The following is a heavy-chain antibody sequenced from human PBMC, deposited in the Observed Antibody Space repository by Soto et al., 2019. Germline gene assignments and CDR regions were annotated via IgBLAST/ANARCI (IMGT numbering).Heavy chain of an antibody. CDR3: PKAYFGWSSKQPYYFAH. D-gene: IGHD2-15*01. CDR1: GFTFSNYA. Sequence: EVQLLDSGGGLVQPGGSLRLSCAASGFTFSNYAMTWVRQGPGKGLEWVSGISGSGGRSYYADSVKGRFTISRDNSKSPLDLLITSLTAEDTAVYYCPKAYFGWSSKQPYYFAHWGQGTLVTVSS. V-gene: IGHV3-23*01. J-gene: IGHJ4*02. CDR2: ISGSGGRS.